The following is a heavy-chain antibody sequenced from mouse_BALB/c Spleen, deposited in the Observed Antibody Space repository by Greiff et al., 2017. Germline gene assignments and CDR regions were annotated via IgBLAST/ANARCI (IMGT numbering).Heavy chain of an antibody. CDR1: GFTFSSYA. Sequence: EVKLMESGGGLVKPGGSLKLSCAASGFTFSSYAMSWVRQTPEKRLEWVATISSGGSCTYYPDSVKGRFTISRDNAKNTLYLQMSSLRSEDTAMYYCANYGNYGRWFAYWGQGTLVTVSA. J-gene: IGHJ3*01. CDR2: ISSGGSCT. V-gene: IGHV5-9-3*01. D-gene: IGHD2-1*01. CDR3: ANYGNYGRWFAY.